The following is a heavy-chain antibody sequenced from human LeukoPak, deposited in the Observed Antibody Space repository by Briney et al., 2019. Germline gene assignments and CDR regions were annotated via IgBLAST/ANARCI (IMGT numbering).Heavy chain of an antibody. D-gene: IGHD2-21*01. CDR3: ARGQEGEFDP. V-gene: IGHV4-34*01. J-gene: IGHJ5*02. CDR1: GGSFSGYY. CDR2: INHSGST. Sequence: SETLSLTCAVYGGSFSGYYWSWIRQPPGKGLEWIGEINHSGSTNYNPSLKSRVTISVDTSKNQFSLKLSSVTAADTAVYYCARGQEGEFDPWGQGTLVTVSS.